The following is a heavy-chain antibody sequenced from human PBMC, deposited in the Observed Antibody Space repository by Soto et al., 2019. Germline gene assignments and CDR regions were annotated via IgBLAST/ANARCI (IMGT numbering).Heavy chain of an antibody. J-gene: IGHJ5*02. CDR1: GDNISNTSAA. V-gene: IGHV6-1*01. CDR2: TYYRSKWYS. CDR3: ARGLQS. D-gene: IGHD6-19*01. Sequence: QVQLQQSGPRLVKPSQTLSLTCAISGDNISNTSAAWNWIRQSPSRGLEWLGRTYYRSKWYSGYAESVKSRITISPDTSKNQISLQLNSVTPEDTAFYFCARGLQSWGQGTLVTVSS.